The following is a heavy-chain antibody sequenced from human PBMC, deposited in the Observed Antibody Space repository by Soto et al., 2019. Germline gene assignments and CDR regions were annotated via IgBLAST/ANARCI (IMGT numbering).Heavy chain of an antibody. V-gene: IGHV3-23*01. Sequence: EVQLLESGGGLVQPGGSLRLSCAASGFTFNNYAMSWVRQAPGKGLEWVSALSATGASPYYADSVRGRFTLSGANRKNTVDLQMNGLRFEDTAIYFCAKPLDTAMGRLDCLAWGQGALVTVSS. D-gene: IGHD5-18*01. CDR2: LSATGASP. CDR3: AKPLDTAMGRLDCLA. CDR1: GFTFNNYA. J-gene: IGHJ4*02.